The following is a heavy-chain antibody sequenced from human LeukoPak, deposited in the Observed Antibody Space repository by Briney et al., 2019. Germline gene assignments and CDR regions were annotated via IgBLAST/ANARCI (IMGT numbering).Heavy chain of an antibody. CDR3: ARQGILDAFDI. V-gene: IGHV4-59*08. CDR2: IYYSGST. CDR1: GGSISSYY. Sequence: SETLSLTCTVSGGSISSYYWSWIRQPPGKGLEWIGYIYYSGSTNYNPSLKSRVTISVDTSKNQFSLKLSSVTAADTAVYYCARQGILDAFDIWGQGTMVTVSS. J-gene: IGHJ3*02. D-gene: IGHD1-20*01.